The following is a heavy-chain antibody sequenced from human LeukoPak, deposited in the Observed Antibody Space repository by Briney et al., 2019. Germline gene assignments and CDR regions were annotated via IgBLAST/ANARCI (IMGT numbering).Heavy chain of an antibody. CDR3: ATYYDGSGYGYYFDY. J-gene: IGHJ4*02. V-gene: IGHV4-31*03. D-gene: IGHD3-22*01. CDR2: IYYSGST. Sequence: SQTLSLTCTVSGGSISSGGYYWSWIRQHPGKGVEWIGYIYYSGSTYYNPSLKSRVTISVDTSKNQFSLKLSSVTAADTAVYYCATYYDGSGYGYYFDYWGQGTLVTVSS. CDR1: GGSISSGGYY.